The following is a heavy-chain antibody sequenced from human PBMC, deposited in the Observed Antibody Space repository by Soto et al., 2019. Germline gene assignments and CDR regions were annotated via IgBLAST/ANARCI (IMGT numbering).Heavy chain of an antibody. CDR2: LSPYGGNT. Sequence: ASVKVSCKASGYTFTSYGISWVRQAPGQGLEWMGWLSPYGGNTSYAQKFQGRVTMTTDTSTSTVYMELSSLRSEDTAVYYCARNGPYCGGDCYSDNNWFDPWGQGTLVTVSS. V-gene: IGHV1-18*01. D-gene: IGHD2-21*02. CDR3: ARNGPYCGGDCYSDNNWFDP. J-gene: IGHJ5*02. CDR1: GYTFTSYG.